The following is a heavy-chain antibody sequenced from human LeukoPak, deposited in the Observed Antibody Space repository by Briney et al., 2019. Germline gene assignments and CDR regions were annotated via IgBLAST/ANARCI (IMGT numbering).Heavy chain of an antibody. V-gene: IGHV3-30*19. Sequence: PGGSLRLSCVASGVTFSSYGMHWVRQAPGKGLEWVAIISYDGSSKYYADSVKGRVTLSRDNSKNTLYLQVNSLRTEDTAIYYCARDPYCSGGSCYSEGGLDQWGRGTLVTVSS. CDR3: ARDPYCSGGSCYSEGGLDQ. J-gene: IGHJ4*02. CDR1: GVTFSSYG. D-gene: IGHD2-15*01. CDR2: ISYDGSSK.